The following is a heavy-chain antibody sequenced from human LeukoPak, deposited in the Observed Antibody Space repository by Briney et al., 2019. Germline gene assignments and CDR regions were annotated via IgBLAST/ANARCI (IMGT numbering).Heavy chain of an antibody. CDR3: ARDMGFDFWSGYYPFNAFDI. J-gene: IGHJ3*02. CDR1: GGSISSYY. Sequence: SETLSVTCTVSGGSISSYYWSWIRQPAGKGLEWIGRIYTSGSTNYNPSLKSRVTMSVDTSKNQFSLKLSSVTAADTAVYYCARDMGFDFWSGYYPFNAFDIWGQGTMVTVSS. V-gene: IGHV4-4*07. D-gene: IGHD3-3*01. CDR2: IYTSGST.